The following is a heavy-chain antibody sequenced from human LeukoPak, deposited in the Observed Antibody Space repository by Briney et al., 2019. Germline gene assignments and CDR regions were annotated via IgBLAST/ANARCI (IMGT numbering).Heavy chain of an antibody. V-gene: IGHV3-23*01. Sequence: GGSLRLSCAASGFSFSTYAMTWVRQAPGKGLEWVSALSGSGASTFYADSVKGRFTISRDNSKNTLYLQMNSLRAEDKAVYYCARGPKVPTPTYYFDYWGQGTLVTVSS. D-gene: IGHD2-2*01. J-gene: IGHJ4*02. CDR1: GFSFSTYA. CDR3: ARGPKVPTPTYYFDY. CDR2: LSGSGAST.